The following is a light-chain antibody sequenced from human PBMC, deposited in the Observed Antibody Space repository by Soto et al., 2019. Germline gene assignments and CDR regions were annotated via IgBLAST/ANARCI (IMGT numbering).Light chain of an antibody. J-gene: IGLJ2*01. V-gene: IGLV2-14*03. CDR1: SSDVGGYNY. Sequence: QSALTQPASVSGSPGQSITISCTGTSSDVGGYNYVSWYQQHPGKAPKLMLYDVSNWPSGVSNRFSGSKSGNTASLTISGLQAEDEADYYCSSYTSSSTLVVFGGGTKLTVL. CDR3: SSYTSSSTLVV. CDR2: DVS.